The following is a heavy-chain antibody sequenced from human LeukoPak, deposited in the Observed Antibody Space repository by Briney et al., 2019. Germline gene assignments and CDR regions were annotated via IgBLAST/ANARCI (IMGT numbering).Heavy chain of an antibody. J-gene: IGHJ6*03. Sequence: PSETLSLTCAVDGGSFSGYYWSWIRQPPGKGLEWIGEINHSGSTNYNPSLKSRVTISVDTPKKQFSLKLRSVTAADTAVFYCARGAQQWNYYYYYMDVWGKGTTVTVSS. CDR1: GGSFSGYY. V-gene: IGHV4-34*01. D-gene: IGHD6-19*01. CDR2: INHSGST. CDR3: ARGAQQWNYYYYYMDV.